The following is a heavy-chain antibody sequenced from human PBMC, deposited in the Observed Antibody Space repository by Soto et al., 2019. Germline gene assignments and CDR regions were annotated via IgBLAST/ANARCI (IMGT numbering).Heavy chain of an antibody. V-gene: IGHV4-30-4*01. CDR1: GGSISSGDYY. CDR2: IYYSGST. CDR3: ASSNLAYCGGDCYSYDY. D-gene: IGHD2-21*02. J-gene: IGHJ4*02. Sequence: QVQLQESGPGLVKPSQTLSLTCTVSGGSISSGDYYWSWIRQPPGKGLEWIGYIYYSGSTYYNPSLKSRVTISVDTSKNQFSLKLSSVTAADTAVYYCASSNLAYCGGDCYSYDYWGQGTLVTVSS.